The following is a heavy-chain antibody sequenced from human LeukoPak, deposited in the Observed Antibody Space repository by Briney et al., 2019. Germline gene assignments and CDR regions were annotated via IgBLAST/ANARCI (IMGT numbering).Heavy chain of an antibody. CDR1: GYTFTSYG. D-gene: IGHD6-13*01. J-gene: IGHJ6*03. Sequence: ASVKVSCKASGYTFTSYGISWVRQAPGQGLEWMGWISAYNGNTNYAQKLQGRVTMTTDTSTSTAYMELRSLRSDDTAVYYCARVVGSSWYYYYYYYMDVWGKGTTVTVSS. CDR2: ISAYNGNT. V-gene: IGHV1-18*01. CDR3: ARVVGSSWYYYYYYYMDV.